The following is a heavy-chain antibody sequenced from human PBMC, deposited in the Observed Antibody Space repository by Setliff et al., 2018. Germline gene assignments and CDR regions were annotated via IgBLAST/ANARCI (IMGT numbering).Heavy chain of an antibody. CDR2: IYPGDSDT. CDR1: GYTFTSYW. J-gene: IGHJ3*02. D-gene: IGHD3-22*01. Sequence: KVSCKASGYTFTSYWIGWVRQMPGKGLEWMGIIYPGDSDTRYSPSFQGQVTISADKSISTAYLQWSSLKASDTAMYYCASTLYYYDSSGYGAFDIWGQGTMVTVSS. CDR3: ASTLYYYDSSGYGAFDI. V-gene: IGHV5-51*01.